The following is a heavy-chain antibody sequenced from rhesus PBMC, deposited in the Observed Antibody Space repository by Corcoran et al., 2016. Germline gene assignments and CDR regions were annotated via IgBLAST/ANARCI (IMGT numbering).Heavy chain of an antibody. CDR2: IKGDTGGT. CDR3: ASSVYYGDS. D-gene: IGHD3-22*01. J-gene: IGHJ4*01. Sequence: QVQLRESGPGLVKPSETLSLTCSLSSGSMGAQHWSWFRQSPGRGLEWIGEIKGDTGGTNVNPSLSSRVAISRDASRSQFFLRLTSVTAADTAVFYCASSVYYGDSWGQGLLVTVSS. V-gene: IGHV4-80*01. CDR1: SGSMGAQH.